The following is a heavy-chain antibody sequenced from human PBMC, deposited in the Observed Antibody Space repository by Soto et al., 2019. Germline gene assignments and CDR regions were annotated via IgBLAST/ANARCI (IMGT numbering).Heavy chain of an antibody. V-gene: IGHV3-23*01. D-gene: IGHD6-19*01. CDR1: GFSLSNFA. J-gene: IGHJ4*02. CDR3: AKDRVALAGMGFFDS. Sequence: EVQLLESGGGLVPPGGSLRLSCAASGFSLSNFALSWVRQAPGKGLEWVSVISANGGRATYADSVKGRSTISRDNSKSELYLEMRSLRAGDTVRYYCAKDRVALAGMGFFDSWGQGTVVIVSS. CDR2: ISANGGRA.